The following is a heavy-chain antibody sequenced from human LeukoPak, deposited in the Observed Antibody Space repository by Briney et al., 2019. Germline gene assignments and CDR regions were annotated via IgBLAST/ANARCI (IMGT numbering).Heavy chain of an antibody. CDR1: GFTFSSYS. CDR3: ARGTRAGLSVRRGIYDNKLDV. J-gene: IGHJ6*04. V-gene: IGHV3-7*01. D-gene: IGHD5/OR15-5a*01. CDR2: IKQDGSGK. Sequence: PGGSLRLSCAASGFTFSSYSMNWVRQAPGKGLEWVANIKQDGSGKYYVDSVKGRFTISRDNAKNSLYLQMNSLRAEDTAVYYCARGTRAGLSVRRGIYDNKLDVWGKGTTVTIPS.